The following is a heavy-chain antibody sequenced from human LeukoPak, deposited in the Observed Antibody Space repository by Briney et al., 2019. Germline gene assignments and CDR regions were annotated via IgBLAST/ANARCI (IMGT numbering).Heavy chain of an antibody. CDR3: ARDAYDSSGYSFDY. V-gene: IGHV3-21*01. D-gene: IGHD3-22*01. CDR2: ISSSSSYI. CDR1: GFTFDDYA. J-gene: IGHJ4*02. Sequence: PGRSLRLSCAASGFTFDDYAMHWVRQAPGKGLEWVSSISSSSSYIYYADSVKGRFTISRDNAKNSLYLQMNSLRAEDTAVYYCARDAYDSSGYSFDYWGQGTLVTVSS.